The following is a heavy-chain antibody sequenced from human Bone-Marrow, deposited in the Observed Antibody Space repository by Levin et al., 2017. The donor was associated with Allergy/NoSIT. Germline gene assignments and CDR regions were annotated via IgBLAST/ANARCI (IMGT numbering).Heavy chain of an antibody. CDR1: GFTFSSYG. CDR3: AKASVDTAMVGGYDYGMDV. J-gene: IGHJ6*02. D-gene: IGHD5-18*01. Sequence: GGSLRLSCAASGFTFSSYGMHGVRQAPGKGLEWVAVISYDGSNKYYADSVKGRFTISRDNSKNTLYLQMNSLRAEDTAVYYCAKASVDTAMVGGYDYGMDVWGQGTTVTVSS. V-gene: IGHV3-30*18. CDR2: ISYDGSNK.